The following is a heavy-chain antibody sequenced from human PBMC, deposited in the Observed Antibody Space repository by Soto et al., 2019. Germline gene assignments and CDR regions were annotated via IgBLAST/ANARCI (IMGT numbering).Heavy chain of an antibody. V-gene: IGHV3-7*05. CDR1: GFTLSAYW. CDR2: INRDGSKK. J-gene: IGHJ3*02. D-gene: IGHD6-13*01. Sequence: EVQLEESGGDLVQPGGSLRLSCAASGFTLSAYWMTWVRQAPGKGLEWVANINRDGSKKSYLDSVRGRFTFSRDNVGTSLYLQMDSLRADDTALYYCARDVSPGSSSLYLDAFDIWGQGTMVTVSS. CDR3: ARDVSPGSSSLYLDAFDI.